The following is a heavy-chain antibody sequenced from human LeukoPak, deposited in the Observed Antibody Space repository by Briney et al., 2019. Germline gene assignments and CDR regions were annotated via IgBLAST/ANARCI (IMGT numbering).Heavy chain of an antibody. D-gene: IGHD6-13*01. J-gene: IGHJ4*02. V-gene: IGHV3-30-3*01. CDR3: ASFGATFGIAAAGPFDY. CDR1: GFTFSTYT. CDR2: ISYDVSNK. Sequence: GGSLRLSCAASGFTFSTYTIHWVRQAPGKGLEWVAVISYDVSNKYYADSVKGRFTISRDNSKNTLYLQMNSLGAEDTAVYYCASFGATFGIAAAGPFDYWGQGTLVTVSS.